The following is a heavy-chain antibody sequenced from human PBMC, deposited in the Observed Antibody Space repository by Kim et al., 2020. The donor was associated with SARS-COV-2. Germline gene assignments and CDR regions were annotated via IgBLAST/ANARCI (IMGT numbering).Heavy chain of an antibody. CDR1: GGSISSGSYY. CDR2: IYTSGST. J-gene: IGHJ4*02. V-gene: IGHV4-61*02. Sequence: SETLSLTCTVSGGSISSGSYYWSWIRQPAGKGLEWIGRIYTSGSTNYNPSLKSRVTISVDTSKNQFSLKLSSVTAADTAVYYCARAKVWFGELGYFDYWGQGTLVTVSS. CDR3: ARAKVWFGELGYFDY. D-gene: IGHD3-10*01.